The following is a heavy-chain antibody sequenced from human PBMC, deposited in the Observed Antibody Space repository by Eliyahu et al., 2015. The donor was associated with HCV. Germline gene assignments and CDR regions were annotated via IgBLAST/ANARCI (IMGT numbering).Heavy chain of an antibody. Sequence: EVQLVQSGAEVKKPGESLKISCKGSGYSFSSYWIAWVRQVPGKGLEWMGYIYVGDSDTRYSPSFQGQVTISADKSINTAYLQWSSLKASDTAMYYCARRFDGGSGQKAGLIDFWGQGTLVTVSS. D-gene: IGHD6-19*01. J-gene: IGHJ4*02. CDR2: IYVGDSDT. V-gene: IGHV5-51*01. CDR3: ARRFDGGSGQKAGLIDF. CDR1: GYSFSSYW.